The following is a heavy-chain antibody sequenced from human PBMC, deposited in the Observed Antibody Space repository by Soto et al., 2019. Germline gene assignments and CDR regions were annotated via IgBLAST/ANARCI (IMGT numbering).Heavy chain of an antibody. CDR1: GLTFSNYT. CDR2: ISASGRRT. V-gene: IGHV3-23*01. CDR3: AKDVGSEATVREWELVDY. Sequence: EVQLLESGGGLVQPGGSLRLSCAASGLTFSNYTMSWVRQAPGKGLEWVSGISASGRRTYYADSVKGRLTISRDNSKSTLYLQMDSLRADDTAVYYCAKDVGSEATVREWELVDYRGQGTLVTVSS. D-gene: IGHD3-10*01. J-gene: IGHJ4*02.